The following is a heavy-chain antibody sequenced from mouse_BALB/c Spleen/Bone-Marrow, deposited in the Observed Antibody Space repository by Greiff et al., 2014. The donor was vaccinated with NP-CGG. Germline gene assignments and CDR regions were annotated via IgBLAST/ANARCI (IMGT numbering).Heavy chain of an antibody. J-gene: IGHJ4*01. CDR3: ARRASPTGPMDY. D-gene: IGHD1-1*01. CDR1: GFTFSNFG. V-gene: IGHV5-17*02. CDR2: ISSGSSTI. Sequence: VQLKESEGGLVQPGGSRKLSCAASGFTFSNFGMHWVRQAPEKGLEWVAYISSGSSTIYYADTVKGRFTISRDNPKNTLFLQMTSLRSEDTAMYYCARRASPTGPMDYWGQGTSVTVSS.